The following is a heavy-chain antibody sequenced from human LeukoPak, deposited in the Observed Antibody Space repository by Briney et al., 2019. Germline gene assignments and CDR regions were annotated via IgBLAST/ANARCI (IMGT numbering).Heavy chain of an antibody. CDR3: AKDPSTYYYLWSGYYDY. Sequence: AGGSLRLSCAASGFTFSSYAMNWVRQAPGKGLEWVSGIGGSGGSTYYADSVKGRFTISRDNAKDTLSLQMNSLRAEDTAVYYCAKDPSTYYYLWSGYYDYWGQGTLVTVSS. V-gene: IGHV3-23*01. D-gene: IGHD3-3*01. CDR2: IGGSGGST. CDR1: GFTFSSYA. J-gene: IGHJ4*02.